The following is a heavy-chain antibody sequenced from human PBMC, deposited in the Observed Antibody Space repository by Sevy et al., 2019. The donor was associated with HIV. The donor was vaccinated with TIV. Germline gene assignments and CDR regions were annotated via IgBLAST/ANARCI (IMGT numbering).Heavy chain of an antibody. D-gene: IGHD1-7*01. V-gene: IGHV3-23*01. Sequence: GGSLRLSCAASGFTFSSYAMSWVRQAPGKGLEWVSAISGSGGSTYYADSVKGRFTISRDNSKNTLYLQMNSLRAEDTAVYCCAKDLTGTTGIWDYWGQGTLVTVSS. J-gene: IGHJ4*02. CDR3: AKDLTGTTGIWDY. CDR2: ISGSGGST. CDR1: GFTFSSYA.